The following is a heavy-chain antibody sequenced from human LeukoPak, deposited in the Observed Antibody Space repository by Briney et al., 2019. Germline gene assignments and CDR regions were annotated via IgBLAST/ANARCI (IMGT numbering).Heavy chain of an antibody. J-gene: IGHJ4*02. CDR3: AKNWGIDY. CDR1: GFTFSSNA. CDR2: ISGSGGGI. V-gene: IGHV3-23*01. Sequence: PGGSLRLSCAASGFTFSSNAMSWVRQAPGKGLEWVSDISGSGGGIYYADSIKGRFTISRDNSKNTLYLQMNSLRAEDTAVYYCAKNWGIDYWGQGTLVTVSS. D-gene: IGHD7-27*01.